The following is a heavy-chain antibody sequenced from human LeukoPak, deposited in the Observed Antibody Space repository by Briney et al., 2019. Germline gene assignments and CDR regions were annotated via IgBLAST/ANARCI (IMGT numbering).Heavy chain of an antibody. CDR2: IYYSGST. CDR3: ARSPVLRYFDWLLFDY. J-gene: IGHJ4*02. D-gene: IGHD3-9*01. Sequence: PLETLSLTCTVSGGSISSYYWSWIRQPPGKGLEWIGYIYYSGSTNYNPSLKSRVTISVDTSKNQFSLKLSSVTAADTAVYYCARSPVLRYFDWLLFDYWGQGTLVTASS. V-gene: IGHV4-59*01. CDR1: GGSISSYY.